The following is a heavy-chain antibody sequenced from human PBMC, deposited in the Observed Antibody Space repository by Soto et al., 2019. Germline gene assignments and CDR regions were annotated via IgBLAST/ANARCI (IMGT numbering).Heavy chain of an antibody. CDR3: AKGRGGSGSLTPLVDF. V-gene: IGHV3-23*01. CDR1: GFTFNNYA. J-gene: IGHJ4*02. CDR2: ISGGGDTT. Sequence: EVQLLESGGGLVQPGGSLRLSCAASGFTFNNYAMTWVRQAPGKGLEWVSAISGGGDTTSYADSVKGRFTVSRDGSKNPLYLQMSSLRAEDTALYYCAKGRGGSGSLTPLVDFWGQGTLVTVSS. D-gene: IGHD3-10*01.